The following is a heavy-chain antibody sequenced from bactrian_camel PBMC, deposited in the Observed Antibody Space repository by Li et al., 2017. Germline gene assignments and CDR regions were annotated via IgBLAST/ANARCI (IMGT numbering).Heavy chain of an antibody. CDR2: ISSVGYT. D-gene: IGHD1*01. Sequence: VQLVESGGGSVQAGGPLRLSCTASRFRFSTYCMGWFRQAPGADCELVSSISSVGYTEYADSVLGRAAISRDNVKSTLYLQLSSLKPEDTAMYYCAAEVENNAWTSEYNYWGQGTQVTVS. CDR1: RFRFSTYC. V-gene: IGHV3-2*01. CDR3: AAEVENNAWTSEYNY. J-gene: IGHJ4*01.